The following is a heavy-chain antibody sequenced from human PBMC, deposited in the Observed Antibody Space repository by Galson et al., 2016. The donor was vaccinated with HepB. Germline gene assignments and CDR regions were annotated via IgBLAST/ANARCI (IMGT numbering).Heavy chain of an antibody. CDR3: ATGRIVAAGTSHYYAADI. Sequence: SVKVSCKASGYTFYNYGISWVRQAPGQGLEWMGRLIPVLSMSNYTQKFQGRVTITADRSTNIGYMELSSLRSEDTAVYYCATGRIVAAGTSHYYAADIWGQGTTVTVSS. CDR1: GYTFYNYG. CDR2: LIPVLSMS. D-gene: IGHD6-13*01. V-gene: IGHV1-69*04. J-gene: IGHJ6*02.